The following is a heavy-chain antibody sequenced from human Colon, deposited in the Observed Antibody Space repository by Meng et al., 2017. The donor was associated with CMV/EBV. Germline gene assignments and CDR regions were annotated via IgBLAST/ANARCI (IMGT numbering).Heavy chain of an antibody. J-gene: IGHJ4*02. D-gene: IGHD2-2*01. CDR2: FDPEAGAK. CDR1: GYTLTELP. CDR3: ARAGCSSTSSCWD. V-gene: IGHV1-24*01. Sequence: ASVKVSCKVSGYTLTELPMHWVRQAPGKGLEWMGGFDPEAGAKIYAQKFQGRLTMTEDTSTGTAYMELSSLRSEDTAVYYCARAGCSSTSSCWDWGQGTLVTVSS.